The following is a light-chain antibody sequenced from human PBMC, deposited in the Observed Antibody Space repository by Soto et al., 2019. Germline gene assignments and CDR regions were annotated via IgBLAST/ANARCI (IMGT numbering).Light chain of an antibody. CDR3: QQRSNWPPIT. CDR2: GAS. Sequence: EIVLTQSPGTLSLSPGERATLSCRGSQSVSSSYLAWYQQKPGQAPRLLIYGASSRATGIPDRFSGSVSGTDFTLTISRLEPEDFAVYYCQQRSNWPPITFGQGTRLEIK. CDR1: QSVSSSY. V-gene: IGKV3D-20*02. J-gene: IGKJ5*01.